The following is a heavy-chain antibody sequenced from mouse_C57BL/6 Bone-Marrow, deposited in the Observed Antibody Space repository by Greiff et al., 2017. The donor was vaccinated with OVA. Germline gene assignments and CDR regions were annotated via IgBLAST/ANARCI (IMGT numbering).Heavy chain of an antibody. Sequence: QVQLKESGPGLVAPSQSLSITCTVSGFSLTSYGVHWVRQPPGKGLEWLVVIWSDGSTTYNSALKSSLSISKDNTKSQVFLKMNRLQTDDTAMYYCARHDYYGSSYAMDYWGQGTSVTVSS. CDR3: ARHDYYGSSYAMDY. CDR1: GFSLTSYG. CDR2: IWSDGST. J-gene: IGHJ4*01. D-gene: IGHD1-1*01. V-gene: IGHV2-6-1*01.